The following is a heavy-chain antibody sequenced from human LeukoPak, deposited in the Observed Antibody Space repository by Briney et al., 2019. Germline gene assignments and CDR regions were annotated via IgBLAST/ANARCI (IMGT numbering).Heavy chain of an antibody. D-gene: IGHD1-14*01. V-gene: IGHV1-46*01. CDR2: INPSGGST. CDR3: ARTTDGTADY. Sequence: ASVKVSCKASAYIFTSYYMHWVRQAPGQGLEWMGIINPSGGSTTYAQKFQGRVTMTRDTSTSTVYMELSSLRSEDTAVYYCARTTDGTADYWGQGTLVTASS. J-gene: IGHJ4*02. CDR1: AYIFTSYY.